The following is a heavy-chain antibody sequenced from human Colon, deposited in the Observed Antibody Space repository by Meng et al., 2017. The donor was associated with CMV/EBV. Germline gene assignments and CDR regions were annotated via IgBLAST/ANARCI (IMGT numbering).Heavy chain of an antibody. CDR1: GGSFSNYA. CDR2: IVPIFVTP. Sequence: QVSLVHAGAEVKKSGASVKVSCKASGGSFSNYAVSWVRQAPGQGLEWMGGIVPIFVTPNYAQKFQGRVTVTADESTSTAYMELSSLTSEDTAIYYCARARDRDGLYNFDSWGQGTLVTVSS. CDR3: ARARDRDGLYNFDS. D-gene: IGHD5-24*01. J-gene: IGHJ4*02. V-gene: IGHV1-69*01.